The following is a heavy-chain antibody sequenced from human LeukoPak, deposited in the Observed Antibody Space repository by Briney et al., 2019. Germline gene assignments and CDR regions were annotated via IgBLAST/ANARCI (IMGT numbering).Heavy chain of an antibody. D-gene: IGHD3-10*01. CDR2: IGPSGRST. J-gene: IGHJ4*02. V-gene: IGHV3-23*01. Sequence: GGSLRLSCAASGFTFRTYGMTWVRQAPGKGLECVSAIGPSGRSTYYADSVRGRFTISRDNSKNTLYLQMNSLRAEDTAIYYCAKDPMVRGATYDYWGQGTLVTVSS. CDR3: AKDPMVRGATYDY. CDR1: GFTFRTYG.